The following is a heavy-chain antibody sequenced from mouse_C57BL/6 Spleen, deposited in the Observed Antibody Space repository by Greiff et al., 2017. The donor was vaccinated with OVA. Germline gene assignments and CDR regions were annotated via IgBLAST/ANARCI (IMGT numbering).Heavy chain of an antibody. CDR3: ARRDGYDPWFAY. J-gene: IGHJ3*01. CDR2: ISDGGSYT. D-gene: IGHD2-2*01. V-gene: IGHV5-4*03. CDR1: GFTFSSYA. Sequence: EVKLMESGGGLVKPGGSLKLSCAASGFTFSSYAMSWVRQTPEKRLEWVATISDGGSYTYYPDNVKGRFTISRDNAKNNLYLQMSHLKSEDTAMYYCARRDGYDPWFAYWGQGTLVTVSA.